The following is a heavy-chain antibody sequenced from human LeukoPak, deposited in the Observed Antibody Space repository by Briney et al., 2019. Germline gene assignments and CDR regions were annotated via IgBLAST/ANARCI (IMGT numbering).Heavy chain of an antibody. CDR3: VKGLDYSSSQMDS. CDR1: GFTFKSYA. Sequence: GGSLRLSCSASGFTFKSYAMRWVRQAPGKGLEYVSSINTNGANTYYADSVKGRFTISGDNSRNTVYVQMNSLTPEDTAVYYCVKGLDYSSSQMDSWGQGTLVTVSS. J-gene: IGHJ4*02. D-gene: IGHD6-6*01. CDR2: INTNGANT. V-gene: IGHV3-64*05.